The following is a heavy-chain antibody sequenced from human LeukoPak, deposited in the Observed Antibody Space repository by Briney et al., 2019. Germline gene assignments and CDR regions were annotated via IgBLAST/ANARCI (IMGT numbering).Heavy chain of an antibody. CDR2: FYHLGST. J-gene: IGHJ4*02. Sequence: PSGTLSLTCTVSGGAISTNGYYWGWIRQPPGKGLEWIGSFYHLGSTYYNASLKSRVTMSVDTSQNQFSLRLISVTAADTAVYYCAGLLSDKRGFGYWGQGTLVTVSS. D-gene: IGHD2/OR15-2a*01. V-gene: IGHV4-39*01. CDR3: AGLLSDKRGFGY. CDR1: GGAISTNGYY.